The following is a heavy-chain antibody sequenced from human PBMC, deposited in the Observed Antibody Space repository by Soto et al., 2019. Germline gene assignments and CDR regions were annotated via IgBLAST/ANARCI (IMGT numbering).Heavy chain of an antibody. CDR3: AKGKYYDSSGLYYVED. CDR1: GFIFDSYA. D-gene: IGHD3-22*01. Sequence: PGGSLRLSCVASGFIFDSYAFYWVRQAPGKGLEWVAIISYDGSKKYYSDSVKGRFTISRDDSKNTLYLQVASLRTEDTAFYYCAKGKYYDSSGLYYVEDWGLGTLVTVSS. V-gene: IGHV3-30*18. J-gene: IGHJ4*02. CDR2: ISYDGSKK.